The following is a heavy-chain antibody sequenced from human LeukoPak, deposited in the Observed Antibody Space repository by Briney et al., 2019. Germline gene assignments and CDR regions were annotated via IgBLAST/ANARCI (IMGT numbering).Heavy chain of an antibody. D-gene: IGHD3-22*01. J-gene: IGHJ4*02. CDR1: GFTFSGCA. Sequence: GGSLRLSCAASGFTFSGCAVSWVRQAPGKGLEWVSGISGSGSRTYYADSVKGRFTISRDNSKNTLYLQMNSLRAEDTAIYYCAKESVGYGSILGRGYYFDCWGQGTLVSVSS. V-gene: IGHV3-23*01. CDR3: AKESVGYGSILGRGYYFDC. CDR2: ISGSGSRT.